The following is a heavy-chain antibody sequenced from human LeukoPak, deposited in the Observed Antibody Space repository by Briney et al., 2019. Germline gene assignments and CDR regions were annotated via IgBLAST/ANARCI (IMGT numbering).Heavy chain of an antibody. J-gene: IGHJ4*02. CDR1: GGSISSTNYY. V-gene: IGHV4-39*01. CDR3: ARFQYYFDY. CDR2: IYYSGST. Sequence: SETLSLTCIVSGGSISSTNYYWGWIRQPPGKGLEWIGSIYYSGSTYYNPSLKSRVTISVDTSKNQFSLKLSSVTAADTAVYYCARFQYYFDYWGQGTLVTVSS.